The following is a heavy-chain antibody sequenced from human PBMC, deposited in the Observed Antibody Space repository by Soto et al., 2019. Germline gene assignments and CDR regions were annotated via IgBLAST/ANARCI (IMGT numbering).Heavy chain of an antibody. D-gene: IGHD2-2*01. Sequence: ASVKVSCKASGYTFTSYAMHWVRQAPGQRLEWMGWINAGNGNTKYSQKFQGRVTITRDTSASTAYMELSSLRSEDTAVYYCARAPAPRYCSSTSCYWGAVDYWGKGTLVTVSS. CDR2: INAGNGNT. J-gene: IGHJ4*02. CDR1: GYTFTSYA. V-gene: IGHV1-3*01. CDR3: ARAPAPRYCSSTSCYWGAVDY.